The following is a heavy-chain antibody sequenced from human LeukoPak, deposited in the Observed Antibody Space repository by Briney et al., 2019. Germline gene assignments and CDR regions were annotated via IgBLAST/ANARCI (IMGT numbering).Heavy chain of an antibody. CDR3: ARGGPADYGDANYYYYYMDV. CDR2: IYYSGST. J-gene: IGHJ6*03. CDR1: GGSISSYY. Sequence: SETLSLTXTVSGGSISSYYWSWIRQPPGKGLEWIGYIYYSGSTNYNPSLKSRVTISVDTSKNQFSLKLSSVTAADTAVYYCARGGPADYGDANYYYYYMDVWGKGTTVTVSS. V-gene: IGHV4-59*01. D-gene: IGHD4-17*01.